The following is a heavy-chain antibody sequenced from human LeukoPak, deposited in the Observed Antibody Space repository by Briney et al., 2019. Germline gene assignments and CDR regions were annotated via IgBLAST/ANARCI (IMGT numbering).Heavy chain of an antibody. CDR1: GFTFSSHA. CDR2: ISYDGSNK. CDR3: ASPPATNLDY. V-gene: IGHV3-30-3*01. J-gene: IGHJ4*02. D-gene: IGHD2-15*01. Sequence: GGSLRLSCAASGFTFSSHAMHWVRQAPGKGLECVAIISYDGSNKYYADSVKGRFIISRDNSKSTLYLQMNSLRAEDTAVYYCASPPATNLDYWGQGTLVTVSS.